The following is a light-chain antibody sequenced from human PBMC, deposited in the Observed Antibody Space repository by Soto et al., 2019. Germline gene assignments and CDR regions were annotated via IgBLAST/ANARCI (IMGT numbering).Light chain of an antibody. J-gene: IGKJ4*01. CDR3: QHYYSLPLT. Sequence: DIVMTQSPDSLAVSLGERATINCKSSQSVLYNSNNKNCLAWYQQKPGQPPKLLIYWASTRESGVPDRFSGSGSGTDFTLTVSSLQAEDVAVYYCQHYYSLPLTFGGGTKVEIK. V-gene: IGKV4-1*01. CDR1: QSVLYNSNNKNC. CDR2: WAS.